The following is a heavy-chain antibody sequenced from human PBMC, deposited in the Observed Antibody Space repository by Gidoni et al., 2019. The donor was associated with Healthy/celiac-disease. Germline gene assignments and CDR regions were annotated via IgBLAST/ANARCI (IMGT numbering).Heavy chain of an antibody. CDR1: GGSFSGYY. V-gene: IGHV4-34*01. D-gene: IGHD3-10*01. J-gene: IGHJ4*02. CDR3: ARSYGSGGSRQVSY. CDR2: INHSGST. Sequence: QVQLQQWGAGLLKPSETLSLTCAVYGGSFSGYYWSWIRQPPGKGLEWIGEINHSGSTNYNPSLKSRVTISVDTSKNQFSLKLSSVTAADTAVYYCARSYGSGGSRQVSYWGQGTLVTVSS.